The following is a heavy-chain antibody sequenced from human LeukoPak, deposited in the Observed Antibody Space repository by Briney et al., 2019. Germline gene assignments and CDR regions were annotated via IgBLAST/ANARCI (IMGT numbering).Heavy chain of an antibody. V-gene: IGHV4-59*01. Sequence: SETLSLTCTVSGGSISSYYWSWIRRPPGKGLEWIVYIYYSGSTNYNPSLKSRVTISVDTSKNQFSLKLSSVTAADTAVYYCARSPVYYDILTGYSNWFDPWGQGTLVTVSS. J-gene: IGHJ5*02. CDR2: IYYSGST. CDR1: GGSISSYY. CDR3: ARSPVYYDILTGYSNWFDP. D-gene: IGHD3-9*01.